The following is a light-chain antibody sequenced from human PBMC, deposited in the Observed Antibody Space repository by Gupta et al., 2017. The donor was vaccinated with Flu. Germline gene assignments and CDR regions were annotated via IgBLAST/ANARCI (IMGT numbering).Light chain of an antibody. CDR2: YDD. Sequence: SNSNVGKNAVNWFRHLPGAPPTLLVYYDDIRPSGVSDRFSGSKSGTSASLAISGLLSEDEADYYCSTGDDRLNVYVFGPGTKVTVL. V-gene: IGLV1-36*01. CDR1: NSNVGKNA. CDR3: STGDDRLNVYV. J-gene: IGLJ1*01.